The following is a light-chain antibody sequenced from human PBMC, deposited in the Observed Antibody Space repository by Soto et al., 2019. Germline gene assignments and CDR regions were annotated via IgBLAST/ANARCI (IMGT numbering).Light chain of an antibody. J-gene: IGKJ5*01. V-gene: IGKV3-11*01. CDR3: QQRRNWPPIT. CDR1: QSVRSN. CDR2: GAS. Sequence: LFTQSPATMPVSPGEIATLSCRASQSVRSNLAWYQQKPGQAPRLLIYGASTRATGVPARFSGSGSGTDFTLTISSLDPEDFAVYYCQQRRNWPPITFGQGTRLEIK.